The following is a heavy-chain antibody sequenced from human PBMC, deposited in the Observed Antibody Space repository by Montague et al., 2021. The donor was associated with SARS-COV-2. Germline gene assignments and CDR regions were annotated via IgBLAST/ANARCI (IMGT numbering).Heavy chain of an antibody. CDR2: ISGSGGST. Sequence: SLRLSCAASGFTFSSYAMSWVRQAPGKGLEWVSAISGSGGSTYYADSVKGRFTISRDNSKNTLYVQVNSLRAEDTAVYYCAKLTTGYSYGTGDYWGQRTLVTVSS. J-gene: IGHJ4*02. CDR3: AKLTTGYSYGTGDY. V-gene: IGHV3-23*01. D-gene: IGHD5-18*01. CDR1: GFTFSSYA.